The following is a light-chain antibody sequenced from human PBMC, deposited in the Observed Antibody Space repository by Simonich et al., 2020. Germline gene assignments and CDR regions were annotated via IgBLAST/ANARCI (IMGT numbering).Light chain of an antibody. V-gene: IGLV6-57*03. J-gene: IGLJ3*02. CDR2: EDN. Sequence: NFMLTQPHSVSESPGKTVTISCTRSSGSIASNYVKWYQQRPGSAPTTEIYEDNQRPPGVPDRFSGSIDSSSNSASLTISGLKTEDEADYYCQSYDSSGWVFGGGTKLTVL. CDR3: QSYDSSGWV. CDR1: SGSIASNY.